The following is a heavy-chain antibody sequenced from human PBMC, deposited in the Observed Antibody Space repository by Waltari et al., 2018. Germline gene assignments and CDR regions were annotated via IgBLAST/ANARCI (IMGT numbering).Heavy chain of an antibody. CDR2: IIPILGIA. CDR3: ARDGRGYFPAPPGRYYYYSMDV. Sequence: QVQLVQSGAEVKKPGSSVKVSCKASGGTFSSYAISWVRQAPGQGLEWMGRIIPILGIANYAQKFQGRVTITADKSTSTAYMELSSLRSEDTAVYYCARDGRGYFPAPPGRYYYYSMDVWGQGTTVTVSS. J-gene: IGHJ6*02. V-gene: IGHV1-69*04. D-gene: IGHD3-22*01. CDR1: GGTFSSYA.